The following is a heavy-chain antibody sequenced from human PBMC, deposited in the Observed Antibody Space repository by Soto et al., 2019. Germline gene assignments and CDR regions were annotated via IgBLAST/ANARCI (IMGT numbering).Heavy chain of an antibody. V-gene: IGHV1-18*01. J-gene: IGHJ1*01. CDR3: ARVDYDFWTSRTRYFQH. Sequence: ASVKVSCKASGYTFTSYGISWVRQAPGQGLEWMGWISAYNGNTNYAQKLQGRVTMTTDTSTSTAYMELRSLRSDDTAVYYCARVDYDFWTSRTRYFQHWGQGTLVTVSS. CDR1: GYTFTSYG. CDR2: ISAYNGNT. D-gene: IGHD3-3*01.